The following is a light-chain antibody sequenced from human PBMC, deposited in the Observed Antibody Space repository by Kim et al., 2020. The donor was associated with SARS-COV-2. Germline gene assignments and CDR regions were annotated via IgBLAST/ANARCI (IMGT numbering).Light chain of an antibody. J-gene: IGKJ2*01. V-gene: IGKV3-20*01. CDR1: QSVTSNF. CDR3: QQYGISSQYT. CDR2: GAS. Sequence: SPGERATLSSRPRQSVTSNFLAWYQPNPGQAPRLLIYGASSRANGIPGRFSGSGSGTDFTLTISRLEPEDFVVYYCQQYGISSQYTFGQGTKLEI.